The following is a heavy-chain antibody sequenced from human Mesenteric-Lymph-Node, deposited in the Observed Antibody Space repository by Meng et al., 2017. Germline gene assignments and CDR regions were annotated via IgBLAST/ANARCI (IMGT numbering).Heavy chain of an antibody. D-gene: IGHD2-8*02. CDR1: GGSLSGAY. J-gene: IGHJ4*02. V-gene: IGHV4-34*12. CDR3: ARRPTGIDY. CDR2: IIHGGSP. Sequence: LWGEGMFTPSQALSLTWPFKGGSLSGAYWTWIRQPPGKGLEWIGEIIHGGSPSYNPSLKSRVTISIDTSKNQLSLMLSSVTAADTAVYYCARRPTGIDYWGQGTLVTVSS.